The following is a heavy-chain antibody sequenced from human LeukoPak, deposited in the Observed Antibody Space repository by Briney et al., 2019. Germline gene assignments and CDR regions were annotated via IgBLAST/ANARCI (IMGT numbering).Heavy chain of an antibody. CDR2: IRSKAYGGTT. Sequence: PGGSLRLSCTASGFTFGDYAMSWVRQAPGKGLEWVGLIRSKAYGGTTEYAASVKGRFTISRDDSKSIAYLQMNSLKTEDTAVYYCTRERYYYDSSGVSDYWGQGTLVTVSS. J-gene: IGHJ4*02. V-gene: IGHV3-49*04. CDR1: GFTFGDYA. CDR3: TRERYYYDSSGVSDY. D-gene: IGHD3-22*01.